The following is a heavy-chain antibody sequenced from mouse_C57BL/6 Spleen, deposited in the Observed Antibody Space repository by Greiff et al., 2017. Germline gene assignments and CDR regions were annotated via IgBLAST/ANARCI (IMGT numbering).Heavy chain of an antibody. D-gene: IGHD2-2*01. CDR2: IYPGSGST. Sequence: QVQLQQPGAELAKPGASVKMSCKASGYTFTSYWITWVKQRPGQGLEWIGDIYPGSGSTNYNEKFKSKATLTVDTSSSTAYMQLSSLTSEDSAVYYCARSYGYDGGFAYWGQGTLVTVSA. CDR1: GYTFTSYW. CDR3: ARSYGYDGGFAY. V-gene: IGHV1-55*01. J-gene: IGHJ3*01.